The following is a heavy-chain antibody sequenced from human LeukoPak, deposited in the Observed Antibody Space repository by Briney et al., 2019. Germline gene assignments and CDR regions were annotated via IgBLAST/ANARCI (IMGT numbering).Heavy chain of an antibody. CDR2: IWHDGIKK. Sequence: GGSLRLSCEASGLTLRSYGMHWVRQAPGKGLEWVAVIWHDGIKKYYLDSVNGRFTISRDTSKNMLYLQMNSLRAEDTAVYYCVAAIAEGWFDPWGQGTLVIVSS. V-gene: IGHV3-33*01. CDR3: VAAIAEGWFDP. J-gene: IGHJ5*02. CDR1: GLTLRSYG. D-gene: IGHD6-13*01.